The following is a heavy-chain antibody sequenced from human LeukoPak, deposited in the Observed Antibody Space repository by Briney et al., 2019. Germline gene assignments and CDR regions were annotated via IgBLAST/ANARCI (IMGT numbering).Heavy chain of an antibody. CDR2: IYRSGTT. D-gene: IGHD3-10*01. CDR1: GTSISLSNW. CDR3: ARSYFGSGTFNGFDY. J-gene: IGHJ4*02. Sequence: SETLSLTCAVSGTSISLSNWWTWVRQPPGKGLEWIGEIYRSGTTNYNPSLKSRVTISLDKSRNQFSLNLNSVSAADTAVYYCARSYFGSGTFNGFDYWGQGTLVTVSS. V-gene: IGHV4-4*02.